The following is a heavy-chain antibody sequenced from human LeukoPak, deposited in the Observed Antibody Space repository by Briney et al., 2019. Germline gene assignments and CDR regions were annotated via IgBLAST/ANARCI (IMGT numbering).Heavy chain of an antibody. Sequence: PSETLSLTCTVSGGSISSYDRSWIRQPPGKGLEWIGYIYYSGSTNYNPSLKSRVTISVDTSKNQFSLKLSSVTAADTAVYYCARDGIAVADYYYYGMDVWGQGTTVTVSS. CDR2: IYYSGST. V-gene: IGHV4-59*01. D-gene: IGHD6-19*01. CDR3: ARDGIAVADYYYYGMDV. CDR1: GGSISSYD. J-gene: IGHJ6*02.